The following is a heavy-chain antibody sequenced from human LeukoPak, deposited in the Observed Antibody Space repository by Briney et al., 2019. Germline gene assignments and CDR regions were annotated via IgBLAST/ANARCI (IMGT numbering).Heavy chain of an antibody. V-gene: IGHV3-11*01. CDR2: ISSSGTTI. D-gene: IGHD5-12*01. Sequence: GGSLRLSCAASGFTFSDYYMSWVRQAPEKGLEWVSSISSSGTTINFADSVEGRFTISRDNARNSLYLQMNSLRAEDTAVYYCARDGLDSGYDFYRTFDLWGQGKLVTVSS. CDR3: ARDGLDSGYDFYRTFDL. CDR1: GFTFSDYY. J-gene: IGHJ4*02.